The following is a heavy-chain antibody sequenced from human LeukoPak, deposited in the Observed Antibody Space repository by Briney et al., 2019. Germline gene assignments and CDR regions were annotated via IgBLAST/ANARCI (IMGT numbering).Heavy chain of an antibody. D-gene: IGHD6-13*01. CDR2: ISGSSRNI. V-gene: IGHV3-11*03. CDR1: GFTFSDYS. CDR3: AGRTSSSWHY. Sequence: GGSLRLSCAAFGFTFSDYSMTWIRQAPGKGLEWVSYISGSSRNINYADSVEGRFTISRDNANNLLYLQMNSLRVEDTAVYYCAGRTSSSWHYWGQGTLVTVSS. J-gene: IGHJ4*02.